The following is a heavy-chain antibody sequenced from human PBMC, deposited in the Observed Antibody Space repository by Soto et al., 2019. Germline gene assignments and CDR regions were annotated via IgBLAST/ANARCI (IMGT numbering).Heavy chain of an antibody. V-gene: IGHV1-46*01. CDR2: INPSGGST. D-gene: IGHD6-19*01. CDR1: GYTFTSYY. CDR3: ARDLEPIAVAGTTFYYFDY. J-gene: IGHJ4*02. Sequence: ASVKVSCKASGYTFTSYYMHWVRQAPGQGLEWMGIINPSGGSTSYAQKFQGRVTMTRDTSTSTVYMELSSLRSEDTAVYYCARDLEPIAVAGTTFYYFDYWGQGTLVTV.